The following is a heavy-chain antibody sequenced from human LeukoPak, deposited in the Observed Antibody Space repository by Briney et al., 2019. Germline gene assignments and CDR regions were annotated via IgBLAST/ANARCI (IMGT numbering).Heavy chain of an antibody. J-gene: IGHJ4*02. CDR2: INPHSGGT. CDR1: GYTFTAYH. Sequence: GASVKVSCKATGYTFTAYHVYWLRQAPGQGLELVGRINPHSGGTYFAQSFQGRVTMTRDTSINTAYMELSRLTSDDTAVYYCAIEMITLFDNWGQGTLVTASS. V-gene: IGHV1-2*06. D-gene: IGHD3-16*01. CDR3: AIEMITLFDN.